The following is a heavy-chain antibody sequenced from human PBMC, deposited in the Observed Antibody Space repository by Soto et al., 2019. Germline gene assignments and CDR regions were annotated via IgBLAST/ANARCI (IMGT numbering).Heavy chain of an antibody. CDR3: AFGDYLGPHDY. CDR2: IYNSGRT. D-gene: IGHD3-10*01. Sequence: SETLSLTCSVSGGAVSNYVWSWIRQSPGKGLEWIGYIYNSGRTKYNSSLNSRVSISVDKSKNQLSLQLNSVTAEDTAVYYCAFGDYLGPHDYWGQGTLVTVSS. V-gene: IGHV4-59*02. J-gene: IGHJ4*02. CDR1: GGAVSNYV.